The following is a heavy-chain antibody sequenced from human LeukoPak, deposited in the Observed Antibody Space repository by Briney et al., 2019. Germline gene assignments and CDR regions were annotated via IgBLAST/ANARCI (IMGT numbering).Heavy chain of an antibody. V-gene: IGHV1-69*05. Sequence: ASVKVSCKASGGTFSSYAISWVRQAPGQGLEWMGRIIPIFGTANYAQKFQGRVTITTDESTSTAYMELSSLRSEDTAVYYCAREVNYYDSSGYYYVNWFDPWGQGTLVTVSS. J-gene: IGHJ5*02. CDR3: AREVNYYDSSGYYYVNWFDP. CDR2: IIPIFGTA. CDR1: GGTFSSYA. D-gene: IGHD3-22*01.